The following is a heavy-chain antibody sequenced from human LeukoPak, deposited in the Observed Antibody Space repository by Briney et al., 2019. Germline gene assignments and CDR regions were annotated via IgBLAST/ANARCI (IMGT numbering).Heavy chain of an antibody. V-gene: IGHV4-61*02. J-gene: IGHJ4*02. Sequence: PSETLSLTCTVSGGSISSGSYYWSWIRQPAGKGLEWIGRIYTSGSTNYNSSLKSRVTISVDTSKNQFSLKLSSVTAADTAVYYCARVLGQWLAHYFDYWGQGTLVTVSS. CDR3: ARVLGQWLAHYFDY. CDR1: GGSISSGSYY. D-gene: IGHD6-19*01. CDR2: IYTSGST.